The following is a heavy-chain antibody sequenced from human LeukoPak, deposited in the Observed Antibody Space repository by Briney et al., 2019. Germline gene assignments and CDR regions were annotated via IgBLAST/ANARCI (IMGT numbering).Heavy chain of an antibody. CDR3: ARDTALFRAYDI. Sequence: PSETLSLTCTVSGGSISSYYWSWIRQPAGKGLEWIGRIYTSGSTYYNPSLKSRVTISVDTSKNQFSLKLSSVTAADTAVYYCARDTALFRAYDIWGQGTLVTVSS. CDR2: IYTSGST. V-gene: IGHV4-4*07. J-gene: IGHJ3*02. CDR1: GGSISSYY.